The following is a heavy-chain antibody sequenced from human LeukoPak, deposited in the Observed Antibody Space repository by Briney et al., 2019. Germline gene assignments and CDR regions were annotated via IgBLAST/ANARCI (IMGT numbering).Heavy chain of an antibody. Sequence: GGSLRLSCAASGFTFSSYGMHWVRQAAGKGLEWVAFIRYDGSKKYYADSVKGRFTISRDNSKNTLYLQMNSLRAEDTAVYYCAKDQVVDYYDSSGYQYYFEYWGQGTLVTVSP. J-gene: IGHJ4*02. D-gene: IGHD3-22*01. CDR1: GFTFSSYG. CDR3: AKDQVVDYYDSSGYQYYFEY. CDR2: IRYDGSKK. V-gene: IGHV3-30*02.